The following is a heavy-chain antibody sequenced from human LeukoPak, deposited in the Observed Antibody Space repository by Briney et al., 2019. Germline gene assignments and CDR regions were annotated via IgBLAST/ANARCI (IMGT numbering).Heavy chain of an antibody. CDR3: ASGDSSSWNYYYMDV. Sequence: SVKVSCKASGGTFSSYAISWVRQAPGQGLEWMGGIIPIFGTANYAQKFQGRVTITADKSTSTAYMELSSLRSEDTAVYYCASGDSSSWNYYYMDVWGKGTTVTVSS. CDR2: IIPIFGTA. V-gene: IGHV1-69*06. J-gene: IGHJ6*03. CDR1: GGTFSSYA. D-gene: IGHD6-13*01.